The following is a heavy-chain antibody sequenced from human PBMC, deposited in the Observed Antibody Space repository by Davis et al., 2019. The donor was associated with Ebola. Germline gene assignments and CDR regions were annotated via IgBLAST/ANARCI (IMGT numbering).Heavy chain of an antibody. J-gene: IGHJ4*02. V-gene: IGHV1-69*13. CDR3: ARAQFPTTSDH. Sequence: SVKVSCKASGGTFSTFAIDWVRQAPGQGLEWMGGIIPIFGTTNYAQKFQGRVTITADESTSTAYMELSSLRSEDTAVYYCARAQFPTTSDHWGQGTLVTVSS. CDR1: GGTFSTFA. CDR2: IIPIFGTT. D-gene: IGHD1-1*01.